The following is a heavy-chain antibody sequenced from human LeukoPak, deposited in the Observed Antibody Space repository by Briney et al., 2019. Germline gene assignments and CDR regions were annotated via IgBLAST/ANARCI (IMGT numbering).Heavy chain of an antibody. V-gene: IGHV3-30*03. CDR3: ASGYTYYYGSGSYH. D-gene: IGHD3-10*01. CDR2: ISHDGSNR. CDR1: GFTFSNYG. Sequence: GGSLRLSCATSGFTFSNYGMHWVRQAPGKGLEWVAVISHDGSNRYYGDSVKGRFTISRDNSKNTLFLQMDSLRAEDAAVYYCASGYTYYYGSGSYHWGQGTLSPSPQ. J-gene: IGHJ4*02.